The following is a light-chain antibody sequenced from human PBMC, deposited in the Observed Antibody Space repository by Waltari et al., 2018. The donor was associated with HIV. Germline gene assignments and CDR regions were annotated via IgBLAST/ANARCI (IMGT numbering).Light chain of an antibody. CDR2: WAS. Sequence: DIVMTQSPDSLAVSLGERATINCKSSQNILYKSDIKNYLAWYQQKPGQPPKLLISWASARESGVPDRFSGSGSGTDFTLTISSLQAEDVAVYYCQQYYSTPPRTFGQGTKVEIK. CDR3: QQYYSTPPRT. J-gene: IGKJ1*01. CDR1: QNILYKSDIKNY. V-gene: IGKV4-1*01.